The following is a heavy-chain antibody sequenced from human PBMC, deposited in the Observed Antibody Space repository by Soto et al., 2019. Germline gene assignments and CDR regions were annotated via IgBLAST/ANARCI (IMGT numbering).Heavy chain of an antibody. Sequence: QVQLVQSGGEVKKPGASVKVSCKASGYTFSSYGINWVRQAPGQGLEWLGWISPYDGNTKYAQILQGRVSMTTDTSTKPAYREVRSLRSDDTAVYYCARGGYYDSSGSRNYHYYGMNVWGQGTTVTVSS. V-gene: IGHV1-18*01. CDR1: GYTFSSYG. D-gene: IGHD3-22*01. J-gene: IGHJ6*02. CDR2: ISPYDGNT. CDR3: ARGGYYDSSGSRNYHYYGMNV.